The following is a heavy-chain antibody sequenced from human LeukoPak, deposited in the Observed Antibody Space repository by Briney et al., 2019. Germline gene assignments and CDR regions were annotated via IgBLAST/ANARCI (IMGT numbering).Heavy chain of an antibody. CDR3: ARYGSTYYYYMDV. Sequence: PGGSLRLSCAASGITFSSYSMNWVRQAPGKGLEWVSSISSSSSYIYYADSVKGRFTTSRDNAKNSLYLQMNSLRAEDTAVYYCARYGSTYYYYMDVWGKGTTVTVSS. CDR1: GITFSSYS. CDR2: ISSSSSYI. D-gene: IGHD4-17*01. J-gene: IGHJ6*03. V-gene: IGHV3-21*01.